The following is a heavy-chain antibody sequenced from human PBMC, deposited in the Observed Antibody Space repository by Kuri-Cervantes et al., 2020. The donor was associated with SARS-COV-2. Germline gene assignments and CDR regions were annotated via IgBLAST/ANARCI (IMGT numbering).Heavy chain of an antibody. CDR1: GYSFTSYW. J-gene: IGHJ6*02. CDR2: INPGDSDT. D-gene: IGHD2-21*01. Sequence: KVSCKGSGYSFTSYWIGWVRQMPGKGLEWVGVINPGDSDTRYSPSFQGQVTISADKSISTAYLQWNSLKASDSAMYYCARQVVPGFRGGMDVWGQGTTVTVSS. V-gene: IGHV5-51*01. CDR3: ARQVVPGFRGGMDV.